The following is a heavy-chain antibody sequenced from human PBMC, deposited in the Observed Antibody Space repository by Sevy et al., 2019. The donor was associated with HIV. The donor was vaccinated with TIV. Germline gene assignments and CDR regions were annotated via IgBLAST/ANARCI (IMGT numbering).Heavy chain of an antibody. V-gene: IGHV3-23*01. J-gene: IGHJ4*02. CDR2: ISGTGGST. CDR3: AKEDVAVAGILDY. Sequence: GSLRLSCAASGFTFGRYAMSWVRQAPGKGLEWVSAISGTGGSTYYAESVKGRFTISRDNSKNTVYLQMNSLRAEDTAVYFCAKEDVAVAGILDYWGQGTLVTVSS. CDR1: GFTFGRYA. D-gene: IGHD6-19*01.